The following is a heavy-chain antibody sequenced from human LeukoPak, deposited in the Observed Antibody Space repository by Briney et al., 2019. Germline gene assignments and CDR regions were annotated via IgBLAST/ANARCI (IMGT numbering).Heavy chain of an antibody. D-gene: IGHD1-26*01. J-gene: IGHJ4*02. CDR2: INHSGST. CDR1: GGSISSGGYS. Sequence: PSETLSLTCAVSGGSISSGGYSWSWIRQPPGKGLEWIGEINHSGSTNYNPSLKSRVTISVDTSKNQFSLKLSSVTAADTAVYYCAERSGSYYVFDYWGQGTLVTVSS. V-gene: IGHV4-34*01. CDR3: AERSGSYYVFDY.